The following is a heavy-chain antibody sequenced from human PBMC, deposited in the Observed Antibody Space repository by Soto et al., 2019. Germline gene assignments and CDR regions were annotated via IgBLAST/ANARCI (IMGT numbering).Heavy chain of an antibody. CDR3: VVEGYDILTGYYFDY. V-gene: IGHV1-2*04. D-gene: IGHD3-9*01. J-gene: IGHJ4*02. CDR1: GYTFTGYY. Sequence: ASVKVSCKASGYTFTGYYMHWVRQAPGQGLEWMGWINPNSGGTNYAQKFQGWVTMTRDTSISTAYMELSRLRSDDTAVYYCVVEGYDILTGYYFDYWGQGTLVTV. CDR2: INPNSGGT.